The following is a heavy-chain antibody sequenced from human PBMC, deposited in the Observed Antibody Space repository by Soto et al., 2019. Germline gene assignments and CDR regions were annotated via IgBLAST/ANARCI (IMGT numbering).Heavy chain of an antibody. V-gene: IGHV1-2*02. CDR1: GYTFTAHY. CDR2: IGPKNGDS. Sequence: QVQLVQSGAEVKGSGASVKVSCKAPGYTFTAHYIHWVRLAPGQGFEWVGEIGPKNGDSRFAQKFQGRVSMTKDSSITTVYMELSSLSPDDTAVYYCGRGRSGEIGIFHCGQGPLVTVHS. CDR3: GRGRSGEIGIFH. D-gene: IGHD3-3*02. J-gene: IGHJ4*02.